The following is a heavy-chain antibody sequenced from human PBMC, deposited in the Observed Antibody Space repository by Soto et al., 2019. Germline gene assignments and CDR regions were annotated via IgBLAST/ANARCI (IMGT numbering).Heavy chain of an antibody. J-gene: IGHJ3*02. CDR2: ISTYNDKT. CDR3: ARAGSIDDAFDI. CDR1: GYTFNRYG. V-gene: IGHV1-18*01. Sequence: QVQLVQSGDEVKKPGASVKVSCKASGYTFNRYGISWVRQAPGQGLEWMGWISTYNDKTNHTQKFQGRVTMTKDTSTSTVYMELRSLRSDDTAFYSCARAGSIDDAFDIWGQGTMVIVSS. D-gene: IGHD6-6*01.